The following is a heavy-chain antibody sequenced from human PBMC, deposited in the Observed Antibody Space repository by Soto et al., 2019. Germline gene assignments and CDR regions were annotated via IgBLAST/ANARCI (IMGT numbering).Heavy chain of an antibody. CDR1: GVTFSIYC. D-gene: IGHD2-2*01. Sequence: PGGSLRISCAASGVTFSIYCMSWVRQAPGKGLEWVANIKQDGSEKYYVDSVKGRFTISRDNAKNSLYLQMNSLRAEDTAVYYCARVGHIVVVPAADYWGQGTLVTVSS. J-gene: IGHJ4*02. V-gene: IGHV3-7*05. CDR3: ARVGHIVVVPAADY. CDR2: IKQDGSEK.